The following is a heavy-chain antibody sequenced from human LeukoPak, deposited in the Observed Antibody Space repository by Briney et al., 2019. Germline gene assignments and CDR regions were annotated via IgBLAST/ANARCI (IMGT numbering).Heavy chain of an antibody. J-gene: IGHJ6*02. CDR2: ISSSSSYI. Sequence: PGGSLRLSCAASGFTFSSYSMNWVRQAPGKGLEWVSSISSSSSYIYYADSVKGRFTISRDNAKNSLYLQMNSLRAEDTAVYYCASDCSGGSCYNRPSKYYGMDVWGQGTTVTVSS. V-gene: IGHV3-21*01. CDR3: ASDCSGGSCYNRPSKYYGMDV. D-gene: IGHD2-15*01. CDR1: GFTFSSYS.